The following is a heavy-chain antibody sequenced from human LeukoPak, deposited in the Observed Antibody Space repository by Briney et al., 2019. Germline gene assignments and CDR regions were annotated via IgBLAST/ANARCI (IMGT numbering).Heavy chain of an antibody. CDR1: GDSVSSAA. V-gene: IGHV6-1*01. J-gene: IGHJ4*02. Sequence: SQTLSLTCAISGDSVSSAAWNWIRQSPSRGLEWLGRTYYRSKWYNDYAVSVKSRITINPDTSKNQFSLHLNSVTPEDAAVYYCARGGRGYCTSSSCYFDYWGQGTLVTVSS. CDR3: ARGGRGYCTSSSCYFDY. CDR2: TYYRSKWYN. D-gene: IGHD2-2*01.